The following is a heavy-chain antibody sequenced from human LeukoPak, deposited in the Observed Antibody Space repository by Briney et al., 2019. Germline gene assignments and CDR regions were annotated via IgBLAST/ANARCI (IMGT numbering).Heavy chain of an antibody. CDR1: GYTFTGYY. J-gene: IGHJ3*01. V-gene: IGHV1-46*01. CDR3: ARGHFYDSSGYHDAFDF. Sequence: ASVKVSCKASGYTFTGYYIHWVRQAPGQGLEWMGIINPSGGSTSYAQKFQGRVTMTRDMSTTTVYMELSSLRSEDTAVYYCARGHFYDSSGYHDAFDFWGQGTMVTVSS. CDR2: INPSGGST. D-gene: IGHD3-22*01.